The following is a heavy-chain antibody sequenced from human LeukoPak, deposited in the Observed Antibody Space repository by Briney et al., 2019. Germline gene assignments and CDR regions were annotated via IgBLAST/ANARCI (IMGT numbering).Heavy chain of an antibody. CDR3: ARHLAAAGTNYYYYMDV. D-gene: IGHD6-13*01. CDR1: GYSFTSYW. J-gene: IGHJ6*03. V-gene: IGHV5-51*01. CDR2: IYAGDSDT. Sequence: GESLKISCKGSGYSFTSYWIGWVRQMPGKGLEWMGIIYAGDSDTRYSPSFQGQVTISADKSISTAYLQWSSLKASDTAMYYCARHLAAAGTNYYYYMDVWGKGTTVTVSS.